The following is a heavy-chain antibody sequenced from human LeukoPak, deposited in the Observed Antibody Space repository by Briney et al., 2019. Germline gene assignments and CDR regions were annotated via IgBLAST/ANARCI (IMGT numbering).Heavy chain of an antibody. D-gene: IGHD4-23*01. J-gene: IGHJ3*02. CDR3: ASTKTPPSVAFDI. CDR1: GYTFTGYY. CDR2: INPNSGGT. Sequence: ASVKVSCKASGYTFTGYYMHWVRQAPGQGLEWMGRINPNSGGTNYAQKFQGRVTMTWDTSISTAYMELSRLRSDDTAVYYCASTKTPPSVAFDIWGQGTMVTVSS. V-gene: IGHV1-2*06.